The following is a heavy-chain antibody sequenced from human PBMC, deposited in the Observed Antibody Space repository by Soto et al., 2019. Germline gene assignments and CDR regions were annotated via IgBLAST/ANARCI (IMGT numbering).Heavy chain of an antibody. D-gene: IGHD5-12*01. J-gene: IGHJ6*02. V-gene: IGHV4-59*01. Sequence: ASETLSLTCTVSGGSISSYYWSWIRQPPGKGLEWIGYIYYSGSTNYNPSLKSRVTISVDTSKNQFSLKLSSVTAADTAVYYCAMSGYDSIGQYYYYYGMDVWGQGTTVTVSS. CDR1: GGSISSYY. CDR2: IYYSGST. CDR3: AMSGYDSIGQYYYYYGMDV.